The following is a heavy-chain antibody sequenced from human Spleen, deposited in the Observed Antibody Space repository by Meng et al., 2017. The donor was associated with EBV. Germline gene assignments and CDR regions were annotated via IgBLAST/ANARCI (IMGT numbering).Heavy chain of an antibody. Sequence: HLVQCGAEVGKPGADVKVSCKTSGYSFPGYYMHWVRQAPGQGLEGMGRINPTSGDTDYAQKFQGRVTMSRDKSISTAYMELTRLTSADPAVFYCARYVTAMGLVWGQGTLVTVSS. CDR3: ARYVTAMGLV. V-gene: IGHV1-2*02. CDR2: INPTSGDT. CDR1: GYSFPGYY. D-gene: IGHD3-16*01. J-gene: IGHJ4*02.